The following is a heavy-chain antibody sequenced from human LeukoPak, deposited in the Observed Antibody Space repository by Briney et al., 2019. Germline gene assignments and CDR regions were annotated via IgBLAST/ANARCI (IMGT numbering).Heavy chain of an antibody. CDR3: AREGGGFDAFDI. V-gene: IGHV4-39*07. CDR1: GGSISSSSYY. CDR2: IYYSGST. J-gene: IGHJ3*02. D-gene: IGHD3-16*01. Sequence: PSETLFLTCTVSGGSISSSSYYWGWIRQPPGKGLEWIGSIYYSGSTYYNPSLKSRVTISVDTSKNQFSLKLSSVTAADTAVYYCAREGGGFDAFDIWGQGTMVTVSS.